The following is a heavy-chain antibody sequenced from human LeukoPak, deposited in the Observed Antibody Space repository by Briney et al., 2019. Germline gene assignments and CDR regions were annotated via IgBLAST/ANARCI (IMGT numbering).Heavy chain of an antibody. J-gene: IGHJ5*02. CDR2: INPTGDST. Sequence: GASVKVSCKASGYTFTSYYMHWVRQAPAHGLEWMALINPTGDSTGYAQKFQGRVTMTRDMSTSTDFMELSSLRSEDTAVYYCARDNSVGDNAWWFDPWGQGTLVTVSS. CDR1: GYTFTSYY. V-gene: IGHV1-46*01. D-gene: IGHD1-26*01. CDR3: ARDNSVGDNAWWFDP.